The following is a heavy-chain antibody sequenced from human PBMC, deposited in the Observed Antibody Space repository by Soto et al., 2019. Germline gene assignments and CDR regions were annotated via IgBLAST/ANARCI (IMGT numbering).Heavy chain of an antibody. D-gene: IGHD3-10*01. CDR2: IYYSGST. CDR1: GGSISSGY. V-gene: IGHV4-59*01. CDR3: ARDRTMVRVLGQSYYYYGMDV. Sequence: SETLSLTCSVSGGSISSGYWTWIRQPPGKGLEWIGYIYYSGSTYYNPSLKSRVTISVDTSKNQFSLKLSSVTAADTAVYYCARDRTMVRVLGQSYYYYGMDVWGQGTTVTVSS. J-gene: IGHJ6*02.